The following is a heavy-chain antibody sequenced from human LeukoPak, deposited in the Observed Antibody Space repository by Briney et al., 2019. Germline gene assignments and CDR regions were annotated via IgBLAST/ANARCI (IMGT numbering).Heavy chain of an antibody. D-gene: IGHD2-15*01. CDR1: GGSISSYY. CDR2: INHSGNT. Sequence: KPSETLSLTCTVSGGSISSYYWSWIRQAPGKGLEWIGEINHSGNTNYNPSLKSRVTISVDTSKNQFSLKLSSVTAADTAVYYCVTEPGYCTGGRCYGGWFDPWGQGTLVTVSS. V-gene: IGHV4-34*01. J-gene: IGHJ5*02. CDR3: VTEPGYCTGGRCYGGWFDP.